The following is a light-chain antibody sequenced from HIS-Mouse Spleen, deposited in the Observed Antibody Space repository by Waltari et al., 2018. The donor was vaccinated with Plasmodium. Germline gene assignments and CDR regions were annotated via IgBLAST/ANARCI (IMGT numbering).Light chain of an antibody. J-gene: IGKJ1*01. CDR3: QQYNNWPRGT. V-gene: IGKV3-15*01. Sequence: EIVMTQSPATLSVSPGERATLSCRASQSVSSNLAWYQQKPGQVPRRLIYGASTRATGIPARFSGSGSGTEFTLTISSMQSEDFAVYYCQQYNNWPRGTFGQGTKVEIK. CDR1: QSVSSN. CDR2: GAS.